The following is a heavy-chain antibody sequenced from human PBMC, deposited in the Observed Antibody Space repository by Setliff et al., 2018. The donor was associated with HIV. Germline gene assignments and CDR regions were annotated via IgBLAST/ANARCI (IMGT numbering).Heavy chain of an antibody. CDR2: ISRSGSTI. V-gene: IGHV3-48*03. Sequence: GGSLRLSCAASGFTFRSYEMNWVRQAPGKGLEWVSYISRSGSTIHYADSVKGRFTISRDNAKNSPYLQMNSLRAEDTAVYYCARGEPSILIEPAAFFDYWGQGTLVTVSS. CDR1: GFTFRSYE. CDR3: ARGEPSILIEPAAFFDY. D-gene: IGHD2-2*01. J-gene: IGHJ4*02.